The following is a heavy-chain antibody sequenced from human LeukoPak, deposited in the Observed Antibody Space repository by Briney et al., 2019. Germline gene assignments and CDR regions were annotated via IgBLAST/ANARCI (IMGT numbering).Heavy chain of an antibody. V-gene: IGHV1-46*01. CDR3: AREMATTRAFDY. J-gene: IGHJ4*02. CDR2: INPSGGGT. CDR1: GYTFTSYY. Sequence: ASVKVSCKASGYTFTSYYIHWVRQAPGQGLEWMGIINPSGGGTNYAQKFQGRVTMTRDMSTSTVYMELSSLRSEDTAVYHCAREMATTRAFDYWAQGTLVTVSS. D-gene: IGHD5-24*01.